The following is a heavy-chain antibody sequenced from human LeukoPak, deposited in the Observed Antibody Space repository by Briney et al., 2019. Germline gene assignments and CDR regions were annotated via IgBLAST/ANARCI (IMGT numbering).Heavy chain of an antibody. CDR2: IYTSGGT. CDR3: ASAYTCASRFVY. D-gene: IGHD2-21*01. CDR1: GGSISSGDNY. J-gene: IGHJ4*02. Sequence: SQTLSLTCTVSGGSISSGDNYWSWIRQPAGKGLEWIGRIYTSGGTNYNPSLKSRVTISEDTSKNQFSLKLSSVTAADTAVYYCASAYTCASRFVYWGQGTLVTVSS. V-gene: IGHV4-61*02.